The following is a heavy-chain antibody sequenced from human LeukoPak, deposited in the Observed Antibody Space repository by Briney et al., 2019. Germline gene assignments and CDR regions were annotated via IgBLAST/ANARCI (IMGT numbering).Heavy chain of an antibody. J-gene: IGHJ5*02. V-gene: IGHV3-30*02. CDR3: AKDAWPYYYDSSGYDL. CDR1: GFTFSSYG. Sequence: GGSLRLSCAASGFTFSSYGMHWVRQAPGKGLEWVAFIRYDGSNKYYADSVKGRFTISRDNSKNTLYLQMNSLRAEDTAVYYCAKDAWPYYYDSSGYDLWGQGTLVTVSS. CDR2: IRYDGSNK. D-gene: IGHD3-22*01.